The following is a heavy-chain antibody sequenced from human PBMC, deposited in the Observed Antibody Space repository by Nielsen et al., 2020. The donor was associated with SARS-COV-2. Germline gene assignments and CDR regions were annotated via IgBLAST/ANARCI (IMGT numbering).Heavy chain of an antibody. D-gene: IGHD2-2*03. J-gene: IGHJ3*02. V-gene: IGHV3-30*18. Sequence: WIRQPPGKGLEWVAVISYDGSNKYYADSVKGRFTISRDNSKNTLYLQMNSLRAEDTAVYYCAKDMNGYCSSTSCLGAFDIWGQGTMVTVSS. CDR3: AKDMNGYCSSTSCLGAFDI. CDR2: ISYDGSNK.